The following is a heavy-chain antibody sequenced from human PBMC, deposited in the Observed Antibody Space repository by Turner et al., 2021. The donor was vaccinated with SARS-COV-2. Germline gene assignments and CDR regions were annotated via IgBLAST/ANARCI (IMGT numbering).Heavy chain of an antibody. CDR2: FYKIGSI. Sequence: QVQLQESGPGLVRPSETLSLNCTVSGGSISSKSWSWIRQSPGRGLEWIGYFYKIGSIDYNPTLRSRVTISVDTSKNQLSLNLISMTAADTAVYYCARHQGSTSGYDHGMNVWGQGTAVIVSS. J-gene: IGHJ6*02. CDR1: GGSISSKS. CDR3: ARHQGSTSGYDHGMNV. V-gene: IGHV4-59*08. D-gene: IGHD1-1*01.